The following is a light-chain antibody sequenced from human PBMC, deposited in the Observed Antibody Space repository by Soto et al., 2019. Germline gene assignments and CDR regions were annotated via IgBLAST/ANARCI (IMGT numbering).Light chain of an antibody. CDR1: SRDVGGYNY. CDR3: SSFTNTYSYV. CDR2: EVS. Sequence: QSALTQPASVSGSPGQSITISCTGTSRDVGGYNYVSWHQQHPGKAPKVIITEVSNRPSGVSNRFSGSKSGNTASLTISGLQAEDEADYYCSSFTNTYSYVFGTGTKLTVL. J-gene: IGLJ1*01. V-gene: IGLV2-14*01.